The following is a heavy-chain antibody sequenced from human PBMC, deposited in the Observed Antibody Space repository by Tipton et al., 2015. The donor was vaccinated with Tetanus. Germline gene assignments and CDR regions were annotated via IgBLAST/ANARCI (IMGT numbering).Heavy chain of an antibody. CDR1: GFTFSSYS. V-gene: IGHV3-48*04. Sequence: SLRLSCAASGFTFSSYSMNWVRQAPGKGLEWVSYISSSGSTIYYADSVKGRFTISRDNAKNSLYLQMNSLRAEDTAVYYCARDSRVGAYPSYGMDVWGQGTTVTVSS. J-gene: IGHJ6*02. CDR3: ARDSRVGAYPSYGMDV. D-gene: IGHD1-26*01. CDR2: ISSSGSTI.